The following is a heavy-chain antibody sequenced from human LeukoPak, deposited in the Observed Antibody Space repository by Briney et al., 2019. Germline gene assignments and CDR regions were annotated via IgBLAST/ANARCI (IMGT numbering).Heavy chain of an antibody. CDR2: INPSGGST. CDR3: ARDLGYYGSGSYYYGFQH. V-gene: IGHV1-46*01. D-gene: IGHD3-10*01. J-gene: IGHJ1*01. CDR1: GYTFTGYY. Sequence: ASVKISCKASGYTFTGYYMHWVRQAPGQGLEWMGIINPSGGSTSYAQKFQGRVTMTRDTSTSTVYMELSSLRSEDTAVYYCARDLGYYGSGSYYYGFQHWGQGTLVTVSS.